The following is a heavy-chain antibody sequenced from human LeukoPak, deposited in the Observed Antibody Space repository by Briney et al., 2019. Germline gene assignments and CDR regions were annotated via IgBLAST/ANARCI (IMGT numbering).Heavy chain of an antibody. CDR2: IIPIFGTA. CDR3: ARDSSGYSGSYDAFDI. J-gene: IGHJ3*02. D-gene: IGHD1-26*01. V-gene: IGHV1-69*05. Sequence: ASVKVSCKASGGTFSSYAISWVRQAPGQGLEWMGGIIPIFGTANYAQKFQGRVTITTDESTSTAYMELSSLRSEDTAVYYCARDSSGYSGSYDAFDIWGQGTMVTVFS. CDR1: GGTFSSYA.